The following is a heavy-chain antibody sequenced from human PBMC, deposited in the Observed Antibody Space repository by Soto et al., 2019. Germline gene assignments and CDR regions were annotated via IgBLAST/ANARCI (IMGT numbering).Heavy chain of an antibody. CDR1: GYTFTSYY. Sequence: QVQLVQSGAGVKKPGASVKVSCKASGYTFTSYYMHWVRQAPGQGLEWMGIINPSGGSTSYAQKFQGRITITKDTSTNTVYMELSSMKSENTDVYYCASSAGSGSYLDYWGQGTLVTNSS. CDR3: ASSAGSGSYLDY. D-gene: IGHD3-10*01. CDR2: INPSGGST. V-gene: IGHV1-46*03. J-gene: IGHJ4*02.